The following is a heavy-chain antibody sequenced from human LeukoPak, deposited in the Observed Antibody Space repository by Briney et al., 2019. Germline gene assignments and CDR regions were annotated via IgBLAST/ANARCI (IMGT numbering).Heavy chain of an antibody. V-gene: IGHV4-31*03. Sequence: SETLSLTCTVSGGSISSGGYYWSWIRQHPGKGLEWIGYICYSGSTYYNPSLKSRVTISVDTSKNQFSLKLSSVTAADTVVYYCARDSSGYFDLWGRGTLVTVSS. CDR3: ARDSSGYFDL. J-gene: IGHJ2*01. CDR1: GGSISSGGYY. CDR2: ICYSGST. D-gene: IGHD3-22*01.